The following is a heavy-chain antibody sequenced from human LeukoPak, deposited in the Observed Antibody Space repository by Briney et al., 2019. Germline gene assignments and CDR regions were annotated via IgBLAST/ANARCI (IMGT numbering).Heavy chain of an antibody. Sequence: TAVKVSCKASGDTFTGYYMHWVRQAPGQGLEWMGWINPKSGGTNYAQKFQGRVTMTRDTSISTAYMELSRLRSDDTAVYYCARALTQSSIAATLDYWGQGTLVSLSS. V-gene: IGHV1-2*02. D-gene: IGHD6-6*01. CDR2: INPKSGGT. CDR3: ARALTQSSIAATLDY. J-gene: IGHJ4*02. CDR1: GDTFTGYY.